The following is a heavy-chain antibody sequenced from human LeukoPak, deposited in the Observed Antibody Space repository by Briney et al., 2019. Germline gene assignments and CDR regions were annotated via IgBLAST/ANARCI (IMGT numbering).Heavy chain of an antibody. V-gene: IGHV5-51*01. CDR1: GYSFTSYW. Sequence: GESLKISCKGSGYSFTSYWIGWVRQMPGKGLEWMGIIYPGDSDTGYSPSFQGQVTISADKSISTAYVQCSSLRASDTAMYYCARRYYYDTSGYYGSHDAFDIWGQGTMVTVSS. J-gene: IGHJ3*02. CDR3: ARRYYYDTSGYYGSHDAFDI. CDR2: IYPGDSDT. D-gene: IGHD3-22*01.